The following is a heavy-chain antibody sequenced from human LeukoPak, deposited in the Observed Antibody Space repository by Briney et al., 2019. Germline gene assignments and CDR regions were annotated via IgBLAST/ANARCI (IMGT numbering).Heavy chain of an antibody. Sequence: GGSPRLSCAASGFPFSSYSMNWVRQPPGKGLEWVSPISSSSSYIYYPPPVKGRFTISRDNAKNSLYLQMNSLRAEDTAVYYCARDLDYDYVWGSYSPFDYWGEGTLVTVSS. CDR1: GFPFSSYS. J-gene: IGHJ4*02. CDR2: ISSSSSYI. V-gene: IGHV3-21*01. CDR3: ARDLDYDYVWGSYSPFDY. D-gene: IGHD3-16*01.